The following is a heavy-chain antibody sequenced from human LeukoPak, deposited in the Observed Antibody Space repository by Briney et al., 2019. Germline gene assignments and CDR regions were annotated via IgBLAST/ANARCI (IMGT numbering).Heavy chain of an antibody. D-gene: IGHD2-2*02. CDR3: ARDRHQIVVVPAAIGALGRERPVGWFDP. CDR2: INPSGGST. J-gene: IGHJ5*02. CDR1: GYTFTSYG. V-gene: IGHV1-46*01. Sequence: WASVKVSCKASGYTFTSYGISWVRQAPGQGLEWMGIINPSGGSTSYAQKFQGRVTVTRDTSTSTVYMELSSLRSEDTAVYYCARDRHQIVVVPAAIGALGRERPVGWFDPWGQGTLVTVSS.